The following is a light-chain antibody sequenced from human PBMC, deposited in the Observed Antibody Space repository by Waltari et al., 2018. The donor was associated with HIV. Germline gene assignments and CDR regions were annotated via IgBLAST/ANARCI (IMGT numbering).Light chain of an antibody. CDR3: SSFADRDGFYVL. CDR1: NSDIGSYDY. J-gene: IGLJ2*01. Sequence: QSALTQPPYASGSPGQSVTLSCTGSNSDIGSYDYVPWYQLHPGKAPKLVISEVTKRPSGVSDRFSGSKSANTAFLTVSGLQAEDEADYYCSSFADRDGFYVLFGGGTRLTVL. V-gene: IGLV2-8*01. CDR2: EVT.